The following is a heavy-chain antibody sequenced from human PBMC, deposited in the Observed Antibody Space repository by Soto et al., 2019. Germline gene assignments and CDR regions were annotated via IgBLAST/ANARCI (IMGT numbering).Heavy chain of an antibody. V-gene: IGHV4-34*12. J-gene: IGHJ2*01. Sequence: QVQLQQWGAGLLKPSETLSLTCAVYGGSFSGYYWSWIRQPPGKGLEWIGEIIHSGSANYNPSLKSRVTIAVDTSKNQFSLKLSSVTAADTAVYYCARGTRGGWYFDLWGRGTLVTVSS. CDR3: ARGTRGGWYFDL. CDR2: IIHSGSA. CDR1: GGSFSGYY.